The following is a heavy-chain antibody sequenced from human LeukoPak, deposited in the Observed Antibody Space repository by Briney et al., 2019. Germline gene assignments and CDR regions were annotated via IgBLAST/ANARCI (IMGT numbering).Heavy chain of an antibody. Sequence: PGGSLRLSCAASGFTFSSYGMHWVRQAPGKGLEWVAFIRYDGSNKYYADSVKGRFTISRDNSKNTLYLQMNSLRAEDTAVYYCAKEPPTGYSYGNEDYWGQGTLVTVSS. V-gene: IGHV3-30*02. CDR1: GFTFSSYG. D-gene: IGHD5-18*01. CDR3: AKEPPTGYSYGNEDY. CDR2: IRYDGSNK. J-gene: IGHJ4*02.